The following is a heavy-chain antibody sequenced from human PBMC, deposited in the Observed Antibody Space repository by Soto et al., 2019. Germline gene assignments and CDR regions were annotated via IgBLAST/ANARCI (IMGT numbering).Heavy chain of an antibody. V-gene: IGHV3-23*01. J-gene: IGHJ3*02. Sequence: EAQLLESGGELIQPGGSLRLSCAASGFTYSSHGMSWVRQAPEKGPEWIAGLSRGGGSTYYEDSVKGRLTISRDNSKNTLDLIMISLRVEDTALYYCARDGQYRTDGFDIWGQVTMGTFSP. CDR3: ARDGQYRTDGFDI. CDR1: GFTYSSHG. CDR2: LSRGGGST. D-gene: IGHD5-12*01.